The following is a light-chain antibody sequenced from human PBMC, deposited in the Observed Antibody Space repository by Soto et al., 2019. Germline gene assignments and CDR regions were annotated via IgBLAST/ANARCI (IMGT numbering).Light chain of an antibody. CDR3: SSYTRSSARV. Sequence: QSVLTQSASVSGSPGQSIIISCTGTSSDVGGYNHVSWYQQHPGKAPKLLIYDVSNRPSGISNRFSGSKSGNTASLTISGLQAEDEADYFCSSYTRSSARVFGTGTKATVL. J-gene: IGLJ1*01. V-gene: IGLV2-14*01. CDR2: DVS. CDR1: SSDVGGYNH.